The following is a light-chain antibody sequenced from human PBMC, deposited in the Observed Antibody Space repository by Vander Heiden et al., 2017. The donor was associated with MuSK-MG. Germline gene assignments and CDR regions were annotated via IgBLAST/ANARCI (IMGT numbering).Light chain of an antibody. J-gene: IGLJ1*01. CDR1: SSDVGSYNL. V-gene: IGLV2-23*02. CDR2: EVS. Sequence: QSALTQPASVSGSPGQSLTISCTGTSSDVGSYNLVSWYQQHPGKAPKLMIYEVSKQPSGVSNRFSGSKSGNTASLTISGLQAEDEADYYCCSYAGSSTFYVFGTGTKGTVL. CDR3: CSYAGSSTFYV.